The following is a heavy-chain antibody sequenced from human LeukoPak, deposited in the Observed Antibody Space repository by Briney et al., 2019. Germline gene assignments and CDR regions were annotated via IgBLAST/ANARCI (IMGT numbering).Heavy chain of an antibody. Sequence: GGSLRLSCAASGFTFNNYGMHWVRQAPGKGLEWVAFIRYNGNNQYYADSVKGRFTISRDNFKNTLSLQMNGLRVEDTALYYCVNSGFDPWGQGTLVTVSS. CDR1: GFTFNNYG. J-gene: IGHJ5*02. D-gene: IGHD3-10*01. V-gene: IGHV3-30*02. CDR2: IRYNGNNQ. CDR3: VNSGFDP.